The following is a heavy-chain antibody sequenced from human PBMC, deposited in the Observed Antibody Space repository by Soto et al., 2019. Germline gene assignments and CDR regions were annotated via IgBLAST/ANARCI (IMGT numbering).Heavy chain of an antibody. J-gene: IGHJ4*02. CDR2: IYPGDPDT. CDR1: GYSFTNYW. V-gene: IGHV5-51*01. D-gene: IGHD6-13*01. CDR3: ARHEKRGAEAGPLDY. Sequence: PGESLKISCKGSGYSFTNYWIAWVRQMPGKGLEWVGFIYPGDPDTRYSPSFQGQVTMSADKSISTAYLQWSSLKASDTAMYYCARHEKRGAEAGPLDYGGQGTLVTVSS.